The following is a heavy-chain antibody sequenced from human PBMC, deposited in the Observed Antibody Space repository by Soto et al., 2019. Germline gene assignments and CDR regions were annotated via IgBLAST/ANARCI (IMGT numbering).Heavy chain of an antibody. V-gene: IGHV1-58*01. CDR1: GFTFTSSA. CDR2: IVVGSGNT. Sequence: SVKVSCKASGFTFTSSAVQWVRQARGQRLEWIGWIVVGSGNTNYAQKFQERVTITRDMSTSTAYMELSSLRSEDTAVYYCAADIPGSYGDYDAFDISGQGTMVTVSS. CDR3: AADIPGSYGDYDAFDI. J-gene: IGHJ3*02. D-gene: IGHD4-17*01.